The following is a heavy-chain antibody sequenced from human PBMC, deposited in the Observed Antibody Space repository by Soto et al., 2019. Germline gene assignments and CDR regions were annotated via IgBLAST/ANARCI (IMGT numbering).Heavy chain of an antibody. CDR3: ARVEAYCGVDCRDPMI. Sequence: QVQLVESGGGVVQPGRSLRLSCAASGFTFSSYGMHWVRQAPGKGLEWVAVISYDGSNKYYADSVKGRFTISRDNSKNTLYLQRNSLRAEDTAVYYCARVEAYCGVDCRDPMIWGQGTLVTGSS. CDR1: GFTFSSYG. CDR2: ISYDGSNK. J-gene: IGHJ4*02. D-gene: IGHD2-21*02. V-gene: IGHV3-30*03.